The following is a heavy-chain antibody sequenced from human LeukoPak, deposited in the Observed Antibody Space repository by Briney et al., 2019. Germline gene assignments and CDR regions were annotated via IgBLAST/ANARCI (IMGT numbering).Heavy chain of an antibody. CDR3: AKDPGPRGSYPSYYFDY. J-gene: IGHJ4*02. Sequence: GGSLRLSCAASGFTFSSYAMSWVRQAPGKGLEWVSAISGSGGNTYYADSVKGLFTISRDNSKNTLYLQMNSLRAEDTAVYYCAKDPGPRGSYPSYYFDYWGQGTLVTVSS. CDR1: GFTFSSYA. V-gene: IGHV3-23*01. D-gene: IGHD1-26*01. CDR2: ISGSGGNT.